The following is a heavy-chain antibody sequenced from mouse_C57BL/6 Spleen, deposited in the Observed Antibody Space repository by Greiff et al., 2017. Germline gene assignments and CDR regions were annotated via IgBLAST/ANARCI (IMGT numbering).Heavy chain of an antibody. CDR1: GFSFNTYA. CDR2: IRSKSNNYAT. D-gene: IGHD1-1*01. J-gene: IGHJ4*01. Sequence: EVHLVESGGGLVQPKGSLKLSCAASGFSFNTYAMNWVRQAPGKGLEWVARIRSKSNNYATYYADSVKDRFTISRDDSESMLYLQMNNLKTEDTAMYYCVRHEDYGSSYAMDYWGQGTSVTVSS. CDR3: VRHEDYGSSYAMDY. V-gene: IGHV10-1*01.